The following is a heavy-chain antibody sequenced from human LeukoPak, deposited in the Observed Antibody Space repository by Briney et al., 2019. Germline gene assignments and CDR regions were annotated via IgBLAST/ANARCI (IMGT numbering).Heavy chain of an antibody. CDR2: INPSGSSP. CDR1: GYTFTSYF. CDR3: GREAGAAANSFDY. D-gene: IGHD6-13*01. V-gene: IGHV1-46*01. Sequence: ASVKVSCKASGYTFTSYFIHWVRQAPGQGLEWMGIINPSGSSPTYARKFQGRVTMTSDTSTSTVFMELNSLRSDDTAVYYCGREAGAAANSFDYWGQGSLVTVSS. J-gene: IGHJ4*02.